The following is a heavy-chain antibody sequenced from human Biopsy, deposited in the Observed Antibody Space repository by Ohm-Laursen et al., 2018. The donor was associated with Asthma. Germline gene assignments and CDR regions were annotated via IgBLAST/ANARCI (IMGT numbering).Heavy chain of an antibody. CDR1: GFRFSDYG. V-gene: IGHV3-23*01. D-gene: IGHD3-22*01. Sequence: GSLRLSCTASGFRFSDYGMNWVRQAPGKGLEWVASISSGGGSRDYADSMEGRFTISRDNYNMVFLHMNYLRAEDTAIYYCARGDSSNWSHYYFDYWGQGTLVTVSS. CDR3: ARGDSSNWSHYYFDY. J-gene: IGHJ4*02. CDR2: ISSGGGSR.